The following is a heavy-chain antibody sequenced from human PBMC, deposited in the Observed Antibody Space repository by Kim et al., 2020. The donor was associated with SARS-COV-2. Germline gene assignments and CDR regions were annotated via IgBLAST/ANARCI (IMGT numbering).Heavy chain of an antibody. J-gene: IGHJ4*02. CDR1: GFTFSTYW. CDR3: ARALPLYDSSGYYDY. V-gene: IGHV3-74*01. CDR2: INFDGSST. D-gene: IGHD3-22*01. Sequence: GGSLRLSCAASGFTFSTYWMHWVRQAPGKGLVWVSRINFDGSSTTYADSVKGRFSISRDNAKNTLFLQMNSLRTEDTAVYYCARALPLYDSSGYYDYWGQGTLVTVSS.